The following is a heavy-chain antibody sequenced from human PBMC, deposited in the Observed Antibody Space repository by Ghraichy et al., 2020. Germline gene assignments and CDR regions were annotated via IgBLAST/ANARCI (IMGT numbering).Heavy chain of an antibody. Sequence: GGSLRLSCAASGFTFSSYSMNWVRQAPGKGLEWVSSISSSSSYIYYADSVKGRFTISRDNAKNSLYLQMNSLRAEDTAVYYCARDMEYHDILTGYYYYGMDVWGQGTTVTVSS. J-gene: IGHJ6*02. CDR1: GFTFSSYS. V-gene: IGHV3-21*01. D-gene: IGHD3-9*01. CDR3: ARDMEYHDILTGYYYYGMDV. CDR2: ISSSSSYI.